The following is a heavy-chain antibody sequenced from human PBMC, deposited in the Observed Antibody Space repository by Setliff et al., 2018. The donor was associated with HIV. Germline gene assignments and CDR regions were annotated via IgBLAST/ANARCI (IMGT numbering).Heavy chain of an antibody. CDR3: ARLRITMIMMLNYFDY. V-gene: IGHV4-61*08. CDR1: GGSISSGGFY. J-gene: IGHJ4*02. D-gene: IGHD3-22*01. CDR2: IYTTGST. Sequence: ASETLSLTCTVTGGSISSGGFYWTWIRQHPGKGLEWIGYIYTTGSTNYNPSLKSRVTMSVDTSKNQFSLRLTSVTAADTAVYFCARLRITMIMMLNYFDYWGQGTLVTVSS.